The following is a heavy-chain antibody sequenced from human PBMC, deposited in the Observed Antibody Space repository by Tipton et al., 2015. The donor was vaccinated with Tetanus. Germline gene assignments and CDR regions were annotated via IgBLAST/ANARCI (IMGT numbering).Heavy chain of an antibody. D-gene: IGHD3-3*01. V-gene: IGHV4-39*01. CDR1: GASIRGGTFY. Sequence: LRLSCTVSGASIRGGTFYWGWIRQPPGKRLEWIGSIYESGDTYYIPSLKSRVTISVDTSKNQFSLNLDSMAAADTGVYYCARHQSGYFTPFDYWGQGNLVTVSS. J-gene: IGHJ4*02. CDR3: ARHQSGYFTPFDY. CDR2: IYESGDT.